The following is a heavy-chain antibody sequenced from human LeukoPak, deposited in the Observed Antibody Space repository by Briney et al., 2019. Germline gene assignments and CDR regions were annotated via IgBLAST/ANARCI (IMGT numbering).Heavy chain of an antibody. CDR1: GYTFTSYG. Sequence: ASVKVSCKASGYTFTSYGISWVRQAPGQGLEWMGWISAYNGNTNYAQKLQGRVTMTTDTSTSTAYMELRSLRSDDTAVYYCARATQYYDILTGKYYYYYYYMDVWGKGTTVTISS. V-gene: IGHV1-18*01. J-gene: IGHJ6*03. D-gene: IGHD3-9*01. CDR3: ARATQYYDILTGKYYYYYYYMDV. CDR2: ISAYNGNT.